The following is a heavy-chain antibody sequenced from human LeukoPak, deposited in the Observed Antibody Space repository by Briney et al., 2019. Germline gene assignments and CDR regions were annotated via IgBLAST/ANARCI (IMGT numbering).Heavy chain of an antibody. CDR1: GFTFDDYG. V-gene: IGHV3-20*04. J-gene: IGHJ3*02. CDR3: ARAKFDSSRYYYRGFDI. Sequence: GGSLRLSCAASGFTFDDYGMSWVRQAPGKGLEWVSGINWNGGSTGYADSVKGRFTMSRDNAKKSLYLQMNSLRAEDTAVYYCARAKFDSSRYYYRGFDIWGQGTMVTVSS. D-gene: IGHD3-22*01. CDR2: INWNGGST.